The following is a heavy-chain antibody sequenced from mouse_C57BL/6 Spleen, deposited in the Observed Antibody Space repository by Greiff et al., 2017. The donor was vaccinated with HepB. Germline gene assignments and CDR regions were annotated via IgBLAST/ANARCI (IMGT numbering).Heavy chain of an antibody. CDR3: ARRSSYGYFDV. D-gene: IGHD1-1*01. CDR2: IYPSDSET. CDR1: GYTFTSYW. Sequence: QVQLQQPGAELVRPGSSVKLSCKASGYTFTSYWIDWVKQRPGQGLEWIGNIYPSDSETHYNQKFKDKATLTVDKSSSTAYMQLSSLTSEDSAVYYCARRSSYGYFDVWGTGTTVTVSS. V-gene: IGHV1-61*01. J-gene: IGHJ1*03.